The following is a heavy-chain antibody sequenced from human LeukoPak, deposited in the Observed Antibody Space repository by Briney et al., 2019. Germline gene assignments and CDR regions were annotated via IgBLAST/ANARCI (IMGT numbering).Heavy chain of an antibody. CDR3: ARLTPDYYYMDV. V-gene: IGHV1-8*03. D-gene: IGHD1-14*01. CDR2: MNPNSGNT. Sequence: ASVKVSCKASGYTFTGYYMHWVRQATGQGLEWMGWMNPNSGNTGYAQKFQGRVTITRNTSISTAYMELSSPRSEDTAVYYCARLTPDYYYMDVWGKGTTVTVSS. CDR1: GYTFTGYY. J-gene: IGHJ6*03.